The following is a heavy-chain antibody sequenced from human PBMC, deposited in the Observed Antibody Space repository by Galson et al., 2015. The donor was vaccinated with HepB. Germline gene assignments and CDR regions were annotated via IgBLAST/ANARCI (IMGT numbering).Heavy chain of an antibody. D-gene: IGHD2-2*01. V-gene: IGHV1-69*13. Sequence: SVKVSCKASGGTFSSYAISWVRQAPGQGLEWMGGIIPIFGTANYAQKFQGRVTITADESTSTAYMELSSLRSEDTAVYYCARLHIVVVPAADYLDYWGQGTLVTVSS. CDR3: ARLHIVVVPAADYLDY. J-gene: IGHJ4*02. CDR1: GGTFSSYA. CDR2: IIPIFGTA.